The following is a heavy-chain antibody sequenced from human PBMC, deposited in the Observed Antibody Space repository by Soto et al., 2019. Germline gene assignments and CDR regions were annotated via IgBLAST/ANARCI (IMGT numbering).Heavy chain of an antibody. CDR1: GYSFTSYW. Sequence: PGESLKISCKGSGYSFTSYWISWVRQMPGKGLEWMGRIDPSDSYTNYSPSFQGHVTISADKSISTAYLQWSSLKASDTAMYYCARDYYDSSGYYSTSGYWGQGTLVTVSS. V-gene: IGHV5-10-1*01. CDR3: ARDYYDSSGYYSTSGY. D-gene: IGHD3-22*01. CDR2: IDPSDSYT. J-gene: IGHJ4*02.